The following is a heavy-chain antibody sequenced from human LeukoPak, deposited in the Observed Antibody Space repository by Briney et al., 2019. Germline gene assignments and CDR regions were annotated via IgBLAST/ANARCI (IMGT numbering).Heavy chain of an antibody. V-gene: IGHV1-69*01. CDR2: IIPIFGTA. CDR3: ARDRPDYSRSWYQIIDAFDI. J-gene: IGHJ3*02. D-gene: IGHD6-13*01. Sequence: AASVKVSCKASGGTFSSYAISWVRQAPGQGLEWMGGIIPIFGTANYAQKFQGRVTITADESTSTAYMELSSLRSEDTAVYYCARDRPDYSRSWYQIIDAFDIWGQGTMVTVSS. CDR1: GGTFSSYA.